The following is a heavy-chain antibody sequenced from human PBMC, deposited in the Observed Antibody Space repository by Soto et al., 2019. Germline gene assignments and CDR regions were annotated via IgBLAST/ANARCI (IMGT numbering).Heavy chain of an antibody. D-gene: IGHD3-22*01. CDR2: IYHSETT. J-gene: IGHJ3*02. CDR3: ARAGYFYDSSGYYFDAFEI. CDR1: GASISSVDYY. V-gene: IGHV4-30-4*01. Sequence: QVQLQESGPGLVKPSQTLSLTCSVSGASISSVDYYWTWIRQPPGKGLEWIGCIYHSETTYYGPYLKRRVTISVDTSKNQLSLRLNSVTAADTAVYYCARAGYFYDSSGYYFDAFEIWGQGTMVTVSS.